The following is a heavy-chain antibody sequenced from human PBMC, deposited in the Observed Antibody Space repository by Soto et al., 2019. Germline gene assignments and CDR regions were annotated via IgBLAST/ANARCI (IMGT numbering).Heavy chain of an antibody. V-gene: IGHV1-69*02. CDR1: GVTFSSYT. Sequence: SVKVSCKASGVTFSSYTISWVRQAPGQGLEWMGRIIPILGMANYAQKFQGRVTITADKSTSTAYMELSSLRSEDTAVYYCARAHDSSGYYYATDYWGQGTLVTVSS. D-gene: IGHD3-22*01. CDR2: IIPILGMA. J-gene: IGHJ4*02. CDR3: ARAHDSSGYYYATDY.